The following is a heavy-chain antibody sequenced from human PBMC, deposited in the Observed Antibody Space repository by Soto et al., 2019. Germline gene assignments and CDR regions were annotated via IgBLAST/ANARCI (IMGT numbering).Heavy chain of an antibody. D-gene: IGHD2-21*02. Sequence: GASVKVSCKASGYTFISYGISWVRQARGQGLEWIGWISLYNGDTDYAQKFQGRVTVTTDTSTSTAYMELGSLRSDDTAVYYCASSYYGGNSPYYYGMDVWGQGTTVTVSS. V-gene: IGHV1-18*01. CDR2: ISLYNGDT. CDR3: ASSYYGGNSPYYYGMDV. CDR1: GYTFISYG. J-gene: IGHJ6*02.